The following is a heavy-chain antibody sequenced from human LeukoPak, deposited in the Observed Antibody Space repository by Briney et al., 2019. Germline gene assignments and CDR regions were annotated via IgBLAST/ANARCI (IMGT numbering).Heavy chain of an antibody. Sequence: GGSLRLSCAASGFTFNNYAISWVRQAPGMGLEWLSYVSGRGGATYSAPSVKGRFTFSRDNSKNTVYLQMGSLRAEDTAVYYCAKNRGGTYKFYMDVWGNGGTVGVSS. CDR2: VSGRGGAT. D-gene: IGHD1-1*01. J-gene: IGHJ6*03. V-gene: IGHV3-23*01. CDR1: GFTFNNYA. CDR3: AKNRGGTYKFYMDV.